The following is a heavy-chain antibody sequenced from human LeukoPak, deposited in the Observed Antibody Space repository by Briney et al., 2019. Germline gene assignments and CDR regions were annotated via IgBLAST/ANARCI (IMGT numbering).Heavy chain of an antibody. Sequence: SETLSLTCTVSGGCISSSSYYWGRIRQPPGKGLEWIGRIYYSGSTYYNPSLKSRVTISVDTSKNLFSLKLSSVTAADTAVYYCARVLLPYYDSSGSSNWFDPWGQGTLVTVSS. D-gene: IGHD3-22*01. CDR3: ARVLLPYYDSSGSSNWFDP. J-gene: IGHJ5*02. V-gene: IGHV4-39*07. CDR1: GGCISSSSYY. CDR2: IYYSGST.